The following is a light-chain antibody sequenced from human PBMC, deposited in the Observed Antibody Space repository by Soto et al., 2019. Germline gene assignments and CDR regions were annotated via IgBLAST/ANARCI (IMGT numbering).Light chain of an antibody. V-gene: IGKV3-20*01. J-gene: IGKJ1*01. Sequence: EIVLTQSPGTLSLSPGEGATLSCRASQIVSNNYLAWYQQKPSQAPRLLVYGASRRATGIPDRFSGSGSGTDFTLTISRLEPEDFAVYYCQQYGNSLPWTFGQGTKVEIK. CDR3: QQYGNSLPWT. CDR1: QIVSNNY. CDR2: GAS.